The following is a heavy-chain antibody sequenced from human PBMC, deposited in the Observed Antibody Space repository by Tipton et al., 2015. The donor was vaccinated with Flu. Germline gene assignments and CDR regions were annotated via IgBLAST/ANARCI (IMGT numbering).Heavy chain of an antibody. Sequence: LRLSCSVSGIPMRSGIQSWSWIRQSAGKGLEWIGLTYTNGDTTYNPSLKSRVTISIDTSKNQLSLTLTSVTAADTAVYYCAREPHTTYYDILTGLRDAFDIWGRGTMVTVSS. V-gene: IGHV4-61*02. CDR3: AREPHTTYYDILTGLRDAFDI. CDR1: GIPMRSGIQS. CDR2: TYTNGDT. D-gene: IGHD3-9*01. J-gene: IGHJ3*02.